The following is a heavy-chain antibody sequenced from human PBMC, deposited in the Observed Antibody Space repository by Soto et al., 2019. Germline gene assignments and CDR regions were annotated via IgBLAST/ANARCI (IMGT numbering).Heavy chain of an antibody. CDR2: IHSSGST. J-gene: IGHJ4*02. CDR3: ARGGSGYTWFNEF. V-gene: IGHV4-4*07. CDR1: GASMNSYH. Sequence: NPSETLSLTCTVSGASMNSYHWSWIRQPAGKGLEWIGHIHSSGSTNYNPSLKSRVTMSVDTSKNQFSLRSEDTAIYYCARGGSGYTWFNEFWGQGTLVTVSS. D-gene: IGHD3-22*01.